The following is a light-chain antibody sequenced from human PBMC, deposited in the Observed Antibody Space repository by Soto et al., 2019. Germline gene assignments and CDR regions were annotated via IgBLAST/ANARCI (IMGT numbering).Light chain of an antibody. V-gene: IGLV2-14*03. J-gene: IGLJ2*01. CDR3: SSYTTSSTVV. CDR2: DVS. CDR1: SSDVGGYNY. Sequence: QSALTQPASVSWSPGQSITISCTGSSSDVGGYNYVSWYQQHHPGKAPKLMIYDVSNRPSGVSNRFSGSKSGNTTSLTISGLQAEDEADYYCSSYTTSSTVVFGGGTKLTVL.